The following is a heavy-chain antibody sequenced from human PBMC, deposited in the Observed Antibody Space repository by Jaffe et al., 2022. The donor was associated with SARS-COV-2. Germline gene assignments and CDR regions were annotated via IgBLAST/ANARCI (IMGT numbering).Heavy chain of an antibody. Sequence: EVQLVESGGGLVKPGGSLRLSCAASGFTFSSYSMNWVRQAPGKGLEWVSSISSSSSYIYYADSVKGRFTISRDNAKNSLYLQMNSLRAEDTAVYYCARDFPKMTYGDYVPEHFDYWGQGTLVTVSS. V-gene: IGHV3-21*01. CDR2: ISSSSSYI. D-gene: IGHD4-17*01. J-gene: IGHJ4*02. CDR3: ARDFPKMTYGDYVPEHFDY. CDR1: GFTFSSYS.